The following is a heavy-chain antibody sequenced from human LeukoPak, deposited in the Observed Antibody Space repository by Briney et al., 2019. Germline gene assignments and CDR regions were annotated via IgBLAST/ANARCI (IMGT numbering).Heavy chain of an antibody. V-gene: IGHV3-7*03. J-gene: IGHJ4*02. CDR2: IRQDGDTK. Sequence: QAGGSLRLSCTASGFAFSTYGMNWVRQAPGKGLEWVANIRQDGDTKYYVDSVKGRFTISRDNAMNSLYLQMNSLRAEDTAIYYCARSLPYGTTWYGRSDFWGQGTLVTVSS. D-gene: IGHD2-2*01. CDR1: GFAFSTYG. CDR3: ARSLPYGTTWYGRSDF.